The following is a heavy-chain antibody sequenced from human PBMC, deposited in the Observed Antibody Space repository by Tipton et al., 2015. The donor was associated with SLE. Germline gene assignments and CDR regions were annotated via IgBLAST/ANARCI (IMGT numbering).Heavy chain of an antibody. CDR2: INHSGST. CDR3: ARGAVHHEYFDL. J-gene: IGHJ2*01. CDR1: GGSFIGYY. V-gene: IGHV4-34*01. Sequence: TLSLTCAVYGGSFIGYYWSWIRQPPGKGLEWIGEINHSGSTNYNPSLKSRVTISVDTSKNQFSLKLSSVTAADTAVYYCARGAVHHEYFDLWGRGTLVTVSS. D-gene: IGHD1-14*01.